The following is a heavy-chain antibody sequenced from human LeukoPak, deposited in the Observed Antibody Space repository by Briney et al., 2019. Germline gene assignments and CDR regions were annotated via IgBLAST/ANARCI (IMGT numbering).Heavy chain of an antibody. D-gene: IGHD2-2*01. CDR3: ARRAPFSRDFCSSFSCRRVSAFDI. CDR1: GGSISSGTYY. V-gene: IGHV4-39*01. CDR2: IHYSGST. Sequence: KPSETLSLTCTVSGGSISSGTYYWGWIRQPPGKGLEWIGSIHYSGSTSYNASLKSRVVISVDASKKQFSLKLSAVTAADTAVFYCARRAPFSRDFCSSFSCRRVSAFDIWGQGRRVIVSS. J-gene: IGHJ3*02.